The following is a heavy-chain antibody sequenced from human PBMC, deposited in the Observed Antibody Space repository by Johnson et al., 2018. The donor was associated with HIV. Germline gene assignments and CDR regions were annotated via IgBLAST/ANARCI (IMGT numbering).Heavy chain of an antibody. CDR1: GFTFSSYA. J-gene: IGHJ3*02. CDR3: AKGIQPDGVDI. V-gene: IGHV3-23*03. D-gene: IGHD2-2*01. Sequence: VQLVESGGGLVQPGGSLRLSCAASGFTFSSYAMSWVRQAPGKGLEWVLVTYSGGSTYYADSVKGRFTISRDNSKNTRYVQMNRLRAEDSAVYYCAKGIQPDGVDIWGEGKMVTVSS. CDR2: TYSGGST.